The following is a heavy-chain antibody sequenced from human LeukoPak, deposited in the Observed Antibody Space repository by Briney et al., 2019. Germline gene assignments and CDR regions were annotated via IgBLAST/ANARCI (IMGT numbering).Heavy chain of an antibody. Sequence: SETLSLTCTVSGGSISSYYWNWIRQPPGKGLEWIGYIYYSGSTNYNPSLKSRVTISVDTSKNQFSLKLSSVTAADTAVYYCARQLGGGWYYDYWGQGTLVTVSS. CDR3: ARQLGGGWYYDY. CDR2: IYYSGST. D-gene: IGHD6-19*01. J-gene: IGHJ4*02. CDR1: GGSISSYY. V-gene: IGHV4-59*08.